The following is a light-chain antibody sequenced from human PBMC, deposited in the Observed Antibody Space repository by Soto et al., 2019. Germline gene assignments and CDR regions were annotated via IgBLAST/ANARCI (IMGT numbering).Light chain of an antibody. CDR3: QQYTSSLIT. J-gene: IGKJ5*01. Sequence: EIVLTQSPGTLSLSPGERATLSCRASQTISSNYLAWYQQKPGQAPRLLIYGASGRATGIPDRFSGSGSGTDFTLTISRLEPEDFAVYYCQQYTSSLITFGQGTRLEN. V-gene: IGKV3-20*01. CDR2: GAS. CDR1: QTISSNY.